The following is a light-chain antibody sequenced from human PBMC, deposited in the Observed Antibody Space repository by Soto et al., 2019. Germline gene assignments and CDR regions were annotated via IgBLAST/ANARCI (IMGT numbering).Light chain of an antibody. CDR2: GAS. V-gene: IGKV3-15*01. Sequence: EIVMTQSPATLSVSPGERATLSCRASQSISNTLAWYQQKPGQAPRLLIHGASTRATGIPARFSGRGSGTEFTLTLSSLQSEDFAVYYCQQYDNWPYTFGQGTRLEIK. J-gene: IGKJ5*01. CDR3: QQYDNWPYT. CDR1: QSISNT.